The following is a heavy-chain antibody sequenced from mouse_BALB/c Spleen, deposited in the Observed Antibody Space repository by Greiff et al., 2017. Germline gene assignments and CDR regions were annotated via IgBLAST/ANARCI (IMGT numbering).Heavy chain of an antibody. J-gene: IGHJ2*01. CDR1: GYSITSDYA. CDR3: ARRFDYYGSSYFDY. CDR2: ISYSGST. D-gene: IGHD1-1*01. Sequence: EVQGVESGPGLVKPSQSLSLTCTVTGYSITSDYAWNWIRQFPGNKLEWMGYISYSGSTSYNPSLKSRISITRDTSKNQFFLQLNSVTTEDTATYYCARRFDYYGSSYFDYWGQGTTLTVSS. V-gene: IGHV3-2*02.